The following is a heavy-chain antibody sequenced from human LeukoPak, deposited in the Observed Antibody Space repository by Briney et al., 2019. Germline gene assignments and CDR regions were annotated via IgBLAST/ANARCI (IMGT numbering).Heavy chain of an antibody. CDR2: INHSGST. J-gene: IGHJ4*02. CDR1: GGSFSGYY. CDR3: ASLSMTEKEARVGY. D-gene: IGHD3-16*02. V-gene: IGHV4-34*01. Sequence: SETLSLTCAVYGGSFSGYYWSWIRQPPGKGLEWIGEINHSGSTNYNPSLKSRVTISVDTSKNQFSLKLSSVTAADTAVYYCASLSMTEKEARVGYWGQGTLVTVSS.